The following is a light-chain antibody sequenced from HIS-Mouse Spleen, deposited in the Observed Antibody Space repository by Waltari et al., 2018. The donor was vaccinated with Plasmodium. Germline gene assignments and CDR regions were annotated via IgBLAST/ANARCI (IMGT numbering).Light chain of an antibody. J-gene: IGLJ3*02. V-gene: IGLV2-11*01. CDR3: CSYAGSYTWV. CDR2: DVS. CDR1: SSDVGGYNY. Sequence: QSALTQPRSVSGSPGQSVTISCTGTSSDVGGYNYVSWYQQHPGKAPKLMIYDVSKRPSGVPYRCSGSTSGNTASLTISGLQAEDEADYYCCSYAGSYTWVFGGGTKLTVL.